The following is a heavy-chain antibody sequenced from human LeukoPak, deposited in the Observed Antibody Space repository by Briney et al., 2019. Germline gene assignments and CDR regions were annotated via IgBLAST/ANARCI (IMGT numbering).Heavy chain of an antibody. Sequence: SETLSLTCTVSGGSISSYYWSWIRQPPGKGLEWIGYIYYSGGTNYNPSLKSRVTISVDTSKNQFSLKLSSVIAADTAVYYCARDHGSGWYAATDYWGQGTLVTVSS. CDR2: IYYSGGT. D-gene: IGHD6-19*01. CDR1: GGSISSYY. V-gene: IGHV4-59*12. CDR3: ARDHGSGWYAATDY. J-gene: IGHJ4*02.